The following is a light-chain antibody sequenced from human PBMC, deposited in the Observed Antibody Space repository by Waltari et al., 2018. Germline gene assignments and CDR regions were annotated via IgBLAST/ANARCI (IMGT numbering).Light chain of an antibody. Sequence: QPVLTQPPSVSGAPGQRVTISCTGSPSNIGADLGGNCYQQLPGTAPKLLIFDNTNRPSGVPDRFSGSRSGTSASLAIAGLQAEDEADYYCQSYDSSLFGVFGGGTKLTVL. CDR2: DNT. V-gene: IGLV1-40*01. J-gene: IGLJ3*02. CDR1: PSNIGADLG. CDR3: QSYDSSLFGV.